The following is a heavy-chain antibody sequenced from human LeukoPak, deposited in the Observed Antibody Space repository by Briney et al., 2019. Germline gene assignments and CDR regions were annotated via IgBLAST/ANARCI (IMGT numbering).Heavy chain of an antibody. D-gene: IGHD6-6*01. CDR1: GFTFRSYS. Sequence: GGSLRLSCAASGFTFRSYSMNWVRQAPGKGLEWVSSISSSSSYIYYADSVKGRFTISRDNAKNSLYLQMNSLRAEDTAVYYCAGRSAIAARRIFDPWGQGTLVTVSS. V-gene: IGHV3-21*01. CDR3: AGRSAIAARRIFDP. J-gene: IGHJ5*02. CDR2: ISSSSSYI.